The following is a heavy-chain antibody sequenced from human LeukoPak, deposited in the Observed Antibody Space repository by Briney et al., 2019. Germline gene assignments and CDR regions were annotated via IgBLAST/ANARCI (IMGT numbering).Heavy chain of an antibody. CDR2: INHSGST. Sequence: PSETLSLTCAVYGGSFSGYYWSWIRQPPGKGLEWIGEINHSGSTNYNPSLKSRVTISVDTSKNQFSLKLSSVTAADTAVYYCARDRSYVWGSYRYTVDYFDYWGQGTLVTVPS. D-gene: IGHD3-16*02. CDR1: GGSFSGYY. V-gene: IGHV4-34*01. CDR3: ARDRSYVWGSYRYTVDYFDY. J-gene: IGHJ4*02.